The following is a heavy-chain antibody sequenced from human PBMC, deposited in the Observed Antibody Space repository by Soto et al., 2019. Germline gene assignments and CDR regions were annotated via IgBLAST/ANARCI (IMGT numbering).Heavy chain of an antibody. CDR1: GGSFSGNY. D-gene: IGHD3-22*01. CDR2: INHGGST. Sequence: PSETLSLTCAVYGGSFSGNYWIWIRQPPGKGLEWIGEINHGGSTNYNPSLKSRVTISVDTSKNQFSLKLSSVTAADTAVYYCARGAVVNFDSWGQGTLVTVSS. CDR3: ARGAVVNFDS. J-gene: IGHJ4*02. V-gene: IGHV4-34*01.